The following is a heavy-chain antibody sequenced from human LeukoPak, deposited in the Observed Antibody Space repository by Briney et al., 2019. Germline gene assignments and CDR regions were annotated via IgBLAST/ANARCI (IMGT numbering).Heavy chain of an antibody. V-gene: IGHV3-30*18. CDR1: GFTCSSYG. CDR3: AKDLRDERRSYYFDF. D-gene: IGHD2-21*01. J-gene: IGHJ4*02. CDR2: ISYDGSEQ. Sequence: GGSLRLSYAASGFTCSSYGMHWVRQAPGKGMEWVAVISYDGSEQYYADSVKGRFTISRDNSKNTLYLQMNSLRTEDTAVYYCAKDLRDERRSYYFDFWGLGTLVTVSS.